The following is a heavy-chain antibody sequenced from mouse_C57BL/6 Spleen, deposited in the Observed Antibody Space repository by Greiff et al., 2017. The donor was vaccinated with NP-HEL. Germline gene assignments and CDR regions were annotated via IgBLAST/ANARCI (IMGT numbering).Heavy chain of an antibody. Sequence: EVKLMESEGGLVQPGSSMKLSCTASGFTFSDYYMAWVRQVPEKGLEWVANINYDGSSTYYLDSLKSRFIISRDNAKNILYLQMSSLKSEDTATYYCARGGYYGRGDFDVWGTGTTVTVSS. CDR1: GFTFSDYY. CDR2: INYDGSST. D-gene: IGHD1-1*01. CDR3: ARGGYYGRGDFDV. V-gene: IGHV5-16*01. J-gene: IGHJ1*03.